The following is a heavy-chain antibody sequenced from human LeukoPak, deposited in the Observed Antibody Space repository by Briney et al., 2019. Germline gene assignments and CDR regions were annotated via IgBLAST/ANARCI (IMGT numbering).Heavy chain of an antibody. CDR2: IKEDGSEN. J-gene: IGHJ4*02. CDR3: ARQRYSDY. V-gene: IGHV3-7*01. D-gene: IGHD1-1*01. CDR1: GFTLCWYW. Sequence: PGGAQRLFCAASGFTLCWYWMTWVRQAPGEGLEWVANIKEDGSENSYVESVKGRFTISRDNAKNSLYLQLNSLRAEDTAVYFCARQRYSDYWGQGTLVTVSS.